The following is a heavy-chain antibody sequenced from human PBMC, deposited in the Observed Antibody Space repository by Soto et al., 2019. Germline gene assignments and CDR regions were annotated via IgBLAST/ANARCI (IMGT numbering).Heavy chain of an antibody. V-gene: IGHV4-59*12. J-gene: IGHJ4*02. CDR1: GGSISNYY. D-gene: IGHD1-7*01. CDR2: IYYSGSI. CDR3: ASPNWNYNY. Sequence: SETLSLTCIVSGGSISNYYWSWIRQPPGKGLEWIGYIYYSGSIYYNPSLKSRVTISVDTSKNQFSLKLSSVTAADTAVYYCASPNWNYNYWGQGTLVTVSS.